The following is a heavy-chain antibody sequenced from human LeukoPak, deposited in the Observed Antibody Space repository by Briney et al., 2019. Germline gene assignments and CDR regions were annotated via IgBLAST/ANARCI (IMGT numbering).Heavy chain of an antibody. CDR2: IYYSGTT. D-gene: IGHD3-9*01. Sequence: SETLSLTCNVSGGSISNSYWSWIRQPPGKGLEWIGYIYYSGTTNYNPSLKSRVTISVDTSKNQFSLKVNSVTAADTAVYYCARTTPTYYDILTGYYGKFDPWGQGTPLTVS. CDR1: GGSISNSY. V-gene: IGHV4-59*01. J-gene: IGHJ5*02. CDR3: ARTTPTYYDILTGYYGKFDP.